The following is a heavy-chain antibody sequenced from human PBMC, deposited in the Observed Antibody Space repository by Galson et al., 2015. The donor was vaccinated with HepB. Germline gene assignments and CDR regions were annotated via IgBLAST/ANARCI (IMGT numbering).Heavy chain of an antibody. CDR3: AKATTETLTYGMNV. Sequence: ETLSLTCSVSGDSLSSSNSFWVWVRQPPGKGLEWIASIYYTGNTYYNPSLKSRVTISVDASKIHFSLKLSSVTAADTAVYHCAKATTETLTYGMNVWGQGTTVTVSS. CDR2: IYYTGNT. D-gene: IGHD1/OR15-1a*01. J-gene: IGHJ6*02. V-gene: IGHV4-39*02. CDR1: GDSLSSSNSF.